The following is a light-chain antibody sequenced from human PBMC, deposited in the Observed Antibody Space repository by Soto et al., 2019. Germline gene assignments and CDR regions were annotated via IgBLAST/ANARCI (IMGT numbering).Light chain of an antibody. CDR3: QQYNIYSLT. CDR1: ESISSW. J-gene: IGKJ4*01. V-gene: IGKV1-5*03. CDR2: KAS. Sequence: DIQMTQSPSTLSASVGDRVTITCRASESISSWLAWYQQKPGKAPRLLIYKASSLESGVPSRFSGSGSGTEFTLTISSLQPDDFATYYCQQYNIYSLTFGGGTNVEIK.